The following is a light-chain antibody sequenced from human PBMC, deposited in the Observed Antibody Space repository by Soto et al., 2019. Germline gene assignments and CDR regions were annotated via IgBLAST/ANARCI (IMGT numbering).Light chain of an antibody. Sequence: EIVLTQSPATLSLSPGERATLSCRASQSVSSNYLAWYQHKPGQAPRLLIYDASTRATGIPDRFSGSGSGTVFTLTIIRLEPEDLAVDYCQQYGYSPPWTFGQGTKVEI. J-gene: IGKJ1*01. V-gene: IGKV3-20*01. CDR1: QSVSSNY. CDR2: DAS. CDR3: QQYGYSPPWT.